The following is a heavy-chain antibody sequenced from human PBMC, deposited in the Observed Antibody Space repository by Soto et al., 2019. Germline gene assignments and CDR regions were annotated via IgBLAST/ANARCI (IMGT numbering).Heavy chain of an antibody. Sequence: ASVKVSCKASGYTFTSYGISWVRQAPGQGLEWMGWISAYNGNTNYAQKLQGRVTMTTDTSTSTAYMELRSLRSDDTAVYYCARPRGLVAYCGGDCFGQMDVWGQGPRSPSP. CDR3: ARPRGLVAYCGGDCFGQMDV. CDR2: ISAYNGNT. D-gene: IGHD2-21*02. J-gene: IGHJ6*02. V-gene: IGHV1-18*04. CDR1: GYTFTSYG.